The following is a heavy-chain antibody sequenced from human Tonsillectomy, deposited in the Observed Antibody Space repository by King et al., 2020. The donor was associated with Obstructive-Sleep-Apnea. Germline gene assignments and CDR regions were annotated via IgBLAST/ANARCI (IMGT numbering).Heavy chain of an antibody. D-gene: IGHD6-19*01. CDR3: ARVPYITGWSGWFDP. CDR1: GGSISSSSYY. Sequence: QLQESGPGLVKPSETLSLTCTVSGGSISSSSYYWGWIRQPPGKGLEWIGSIYYSGSTNYNPSLKSRVTISIDTSKNQFSLKLSSVPAADTAVYYCARVPYITGWSGWFDPWGQGTLVTVSS. CDR2: IYYSGST. V-gene: IGHV4-39*07. J-gene: IGHJ5*02.